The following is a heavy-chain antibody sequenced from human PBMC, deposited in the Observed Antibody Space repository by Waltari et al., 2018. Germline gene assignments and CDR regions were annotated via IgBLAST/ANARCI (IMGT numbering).Heavy chain of an antibody. J-gene: IGHJ4*02. V-gene: IGHV3-74*01. Sequence: EVQLVESGGGLVQPGGSLRLSCAASGFTFSSYWMHWVRQAPGKGLLSVSLINTDVTITSYADSVKGRFTISRDNAKITLFLQINSLRADDTAVYYCVLYSSSFLGDCWGQGTLVTVSS. D-gene: IGHD6-13*01. CDR1: GFTFSSYW. CDR2: INTDVTIT. CDR3: VLYSSSFLGDC.